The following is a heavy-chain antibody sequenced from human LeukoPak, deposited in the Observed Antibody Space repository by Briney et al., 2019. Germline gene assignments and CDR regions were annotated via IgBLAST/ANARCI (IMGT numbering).Heavy chain of an antibody. CDR3: ARHIGGGIEDMDV. D-gene: IGHD3-16*02. CDR1: GGSIGTYY. CDR2: IYVTGN. J-gene: IGHJ6*03. V-gene: IGHV4-59*08. Sequence: PSETLSLTCTVSGGSIGTYYWSWVRQSPVKGLEWIGYIYVTGNRYNPYLQSRVTISVDTSRDQFFLKMSSVTAADTAVYYCARHIGGGIEDMDVWGKGTKVTVSS.